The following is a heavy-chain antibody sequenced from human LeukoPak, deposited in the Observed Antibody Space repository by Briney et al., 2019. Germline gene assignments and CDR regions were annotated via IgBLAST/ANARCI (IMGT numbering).Heavy chain of an antibody. Sequence: PGGSLRLSCAASGFPLRSYSINWVRQAPGKGLEWVSYISSSGSAIYYVDSVKGRFTVSRDNAKNSLYLQMNSPSAEDTAVYYCVRVKGSYFDYWGQGALVTVSS. CDR3: VRVKGSYFDY. V-gene: IGHV3-48*01. CDR1: GFPLRSYS. J-gene: IGHJ4*02. D-gene: IGHD2-15*01. CDR2: ISSSGSAI.